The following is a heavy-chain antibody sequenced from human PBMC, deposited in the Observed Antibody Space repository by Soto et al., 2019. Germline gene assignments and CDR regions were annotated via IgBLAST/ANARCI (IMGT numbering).Heavy chain of an antibody. Sequence: EVQLVESGGGLVQPGGSLRLSCVGSGFTFSSYSMNWVRQAPGKGLEWVSYISSSSSTIYYADSVKGRFTISRDNAENSAYLQMSSLRAEDTALYYCVRGRAVTTPGPNCDYGGQGTLVTVSS. J-gene: IGHJ4*02. CDR1: GFTFSSYS. V-gene: IGHV3-48*01. CDR2: ISSSSSTI. D-gene: IGHD3-3*01. CDR3: VRGRAVTTPGPNCDY.